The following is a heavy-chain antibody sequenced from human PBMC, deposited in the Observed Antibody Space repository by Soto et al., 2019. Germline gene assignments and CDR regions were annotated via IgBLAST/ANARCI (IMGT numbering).Heavy chain of an antibody. Sequence: GGSLRLSCAASGFTFSSYSMNWVRQAPGKGLEWVSSISSSSSYIYYADSVKGRFTISRDNAKNSLYLQMNSLRAEDTAVYYCARDRTYNWNDEGYWGQGTLVTVSS. CDR1: GFTFSSYS. V-gene: IGHV3-21*01. CDR2: ISSSSSYI. J-gene: IGHJ4*02. CDR3: ARDRTYNWNDEGY. D-gene: IGHD1-20*01.